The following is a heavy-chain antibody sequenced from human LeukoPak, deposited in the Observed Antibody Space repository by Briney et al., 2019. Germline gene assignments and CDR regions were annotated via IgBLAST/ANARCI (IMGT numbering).Heavy chain of an antibody. V-gene: IGHV3-33*01. CDR1: GFTFSSYG. CDR3: ARNQLLSRYYFDY. D-gene: IGHD2-2*01. J-gene: IGHJ4*02. Sequence: GRSLRLSCAASGFTFSSYGMHWVRQAPGKGLEWVAVIWYDGSNKYYADSVKGRFTISRDNSKNTLYLQMNSLRAEDTAVYYCARNQLLSRYYFDYWGQGTLVTVSS. CDR2: IWYDGSNK.